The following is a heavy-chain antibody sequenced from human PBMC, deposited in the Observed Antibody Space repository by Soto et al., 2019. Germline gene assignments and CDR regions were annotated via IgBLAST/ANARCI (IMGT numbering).Heavy chain of an antibody. V-gene: IGHV4-30-4*01. D-gene: IGHD3-22*01. CDR1: GGSISSGDYY. J-gene: IGHJ4*02. CDR2: IYYSGST. Sequence: TLSLTCTVSGGSISSGDYYWSWIRQPPGKGLEWIGYIYYSGSTYYNPSLKSRVTISVDTSKNQFSLKLSSVTAADTAVYXXARASGYYSGDFDYWGQGTLVTVSS. CDR3: ARASGYYSGDFDY.